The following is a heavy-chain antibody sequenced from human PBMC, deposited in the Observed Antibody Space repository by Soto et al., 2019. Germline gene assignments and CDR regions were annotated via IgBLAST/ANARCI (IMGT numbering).Heavy chain of an antibody. J-gene: IGHJ4*02. CDR3: ARGVIITMVRGVPYYFDY. V-gene: IGHV4-34*01. D-gene: IGHD3-10*01. CDR1: GGSFSGYY. Sequence: SESLSLTCAVYGGSFSGYYWSWIRQPPGKGLEWIGEINHSGSTNYNPSLKSRVTISVDTSKNQFSLKLSSVTAADTAVYYCARGVIITMVRGVPYYFDYWGQGTLVTVSS. CDR2: INHSGST.